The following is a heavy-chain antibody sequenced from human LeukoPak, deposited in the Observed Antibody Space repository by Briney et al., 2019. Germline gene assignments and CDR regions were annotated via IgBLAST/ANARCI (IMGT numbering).Heavy chain of an antibody. CDR3: ARDLSGPQYDSSGYDY. CDR2: IWYDGSNK. D-gene: IGHD3-22*01. Sequence: GGSLRLSCAASGFTFSSYGMHWVRQGPGKGLEWVAVIWYDGSNKYYADSVKGRFTISRDNSKNTLYLQMNSLRAEGTAVYYCARDLSGPQYDSSGYDYWGQGTLVTVSS. V-gene: IGHV3-33*08. CDR1: GFTFSSYG. J-gene: IGHJ4*02.